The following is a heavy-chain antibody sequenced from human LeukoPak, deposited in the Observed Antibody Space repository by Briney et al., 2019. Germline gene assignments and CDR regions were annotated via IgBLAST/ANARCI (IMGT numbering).Heavy chain of an antibody. V-gene: IGHV4-39*07. CDR3: ARDRYYGSGSLDY. D-gene: IGHD3-10*01. J-gene: IGHJ4*02. CDR2: IYYSGST. CDR1: SGSISSSSHY. Sequence: PSETLSLTCTVSSGSISSSSHYWGWIRQPPGKGLEWIGSIYYSGSTYYNPSLKSRVTISIDTSKNQFSLKLSSVTAADTAVYYCARDRYYGSGSLDYWGQGTLVAVSS.